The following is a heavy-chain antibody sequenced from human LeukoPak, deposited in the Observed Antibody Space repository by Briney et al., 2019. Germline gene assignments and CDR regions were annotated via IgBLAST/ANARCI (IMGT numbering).Heavy chain of an antibody. J-gene: IGHJ6*02. D-gene: IGHD5-18*01. Sequence: GGSLRLSCAASGFTFSSYAMSWVRQAPGKGLEWVSAISGSGGSTYYADSVKGRFTISRDNSKNTLYLQMNSLRAEDTAVYYCAKHILRLDTAMVIRRAPHSYYGMDVWGQGTTVTVSS. CDR2: ISGSGGST. CDR3: AKHILRLDTAMVIRRAPHSYYGMDV. CDR1: GFTFSSYA. V-gene: IGHV3-23*01.